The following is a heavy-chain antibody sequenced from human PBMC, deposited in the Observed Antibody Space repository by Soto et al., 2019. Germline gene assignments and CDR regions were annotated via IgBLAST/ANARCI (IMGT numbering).Heavy chain of an antibody. V-gene: IGHV3-23*01. Sequence: PGGSLRLSCAASGFTFSSFAMSWVRQAPGKGLDWVSAISGSGGSTYSADSVKGRFTISRDNAKNTLYLQMSSLRAEDTAVYYCAKEGTPSPYNWSAPWGQGTLVTVSS. D-gene: IGHD2-15*01. CDR1: GFTFSSFA. CDR3: AKEGTPSPYNWSAP. CDR2: ISGSGGST. J-gene: IGHJ5*02.